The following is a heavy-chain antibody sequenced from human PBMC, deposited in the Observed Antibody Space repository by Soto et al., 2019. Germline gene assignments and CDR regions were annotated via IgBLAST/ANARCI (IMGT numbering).Heavy chain of an antibody. CDR1: GGTFSSYT. V-gene: IGHV1-69*02. CDR2: IIPILGIA. J-gene: IGHJ6*02. Sequence: QVQLVQSGAEVKKPGSSVKVSCKASGGTFSSYTISWVRQAPGQGLEWMGRIIPILGIANYAQKFQGRVTITADKSTSTAYMERSSLRSEDTAVYYCARADCSSTSCYLDGMDVWGQGTTVTVSS. D-gene: IGHD2-2*01. CDR3: ARADCSSTSCYLDGMDV.